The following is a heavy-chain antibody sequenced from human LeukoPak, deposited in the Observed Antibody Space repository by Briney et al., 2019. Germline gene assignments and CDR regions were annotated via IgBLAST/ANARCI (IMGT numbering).Heavy chain of an antibody. V-gene: IGHV3-23*01. CDR1: GFTFSSYA. CDR3: ARDLTYYYDNQGHYYYGMDV. D-gene: IGHD3-22*01. CDR2: ISGSGGST. Sequence: GGSLRLSCAASGFTFSSYAMSWVRQAPGKGLEWVSAISGSGGSTYYADSVKGRFTISRDNAKNTLYLQMNSLRAEDTAVYYCARDLTYYYDNQGHYYYGMDVWGQGTTVTVSS. J-gene: IGHJ6*02.